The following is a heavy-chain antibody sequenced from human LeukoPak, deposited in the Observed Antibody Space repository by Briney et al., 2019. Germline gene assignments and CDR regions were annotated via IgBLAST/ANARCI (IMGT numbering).Heavy chain of an antibody. V-gene: IGHV1-69*13. CDR1: GGTFSSYA. CDR3: ARGRDYDSSGYYYLHYYGVDV. Sequence: SVKVSCKASGGTFSSYAISWVRQAPGQGLEWMGGIIPIFGTANYAQKFQGRVTITADESTSTAYMELSSLRSEDTAVYYCARGRDYDSSGYYYLHYYGVDVWGQGTTVTVSS. D-gene: IGHD3-22*01. J-gene: IGHJ6*02. CDR2: IIPIFGTA.